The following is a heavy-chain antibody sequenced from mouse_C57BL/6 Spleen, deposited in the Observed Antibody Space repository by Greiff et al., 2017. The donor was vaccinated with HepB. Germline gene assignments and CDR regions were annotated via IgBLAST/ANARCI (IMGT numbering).Heavy chain of an antibody. CDR1: GFTFSSYA. D-gene: IGHD1-1*01. CDR2: ISDGGSYT. J-gene: IGHJ1*03. CDR3: ASDTTTVQDWYFDV. V-gene: IGHV5-4*01. Sequence: EVQRVESGGGLVKPGGSLKLSCAASGFTFSSYAMSWVRQTPEKRLEWVATISDGGSYTYYPDNVKGRFTISRDNAKNNLYLQMIHLKSEDTAMYYCASDTTTVQDWYFDVWGTGTTVTVSS.